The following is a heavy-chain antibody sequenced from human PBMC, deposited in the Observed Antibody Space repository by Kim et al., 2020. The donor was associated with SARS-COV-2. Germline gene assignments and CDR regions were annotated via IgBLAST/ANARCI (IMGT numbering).Heavy chain of an antibody. D-gene: IGHD6-13*01. CDR1: GFTFSYYA. J-gene: IGHJ4*02. CDR3: ARGAGYSSSRSDY. CDR2: ISSDGSNQ. V-gene: IGHV3-30-3*01. Sequence: GGSLRLSCAASGFTFSYYAMHWVRQAPGKGLEWVASISSDGSNQYYADSVKGRFTFSRDNSKNTLWLQMNSLRSEDTAVYYCARGAGYSSSRSDYWGQGALVTVSS.